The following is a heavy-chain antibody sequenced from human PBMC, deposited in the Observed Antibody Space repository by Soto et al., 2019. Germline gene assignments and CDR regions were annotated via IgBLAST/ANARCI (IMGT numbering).Heavy chain of an antibody. CDR1: GFTFSSYA. Sequence: LRLSCAASGFTFSSYAMHWVRQAPVKGLEWVAVISYDGSNKYYADSVKGRFTISRDNSKNTLYLQMNSLRAEDTAVYYCARVSSSSWYVNYYGMDVWGQVTTVTVSS. CDR3: ARVSSSSWYVNYYGMDV. J-gene: IGHJ6*02. V-gene: IGHV3-30-3*01. CDR2: ISYDGSNK. D-gene: IGHD6-13*01.